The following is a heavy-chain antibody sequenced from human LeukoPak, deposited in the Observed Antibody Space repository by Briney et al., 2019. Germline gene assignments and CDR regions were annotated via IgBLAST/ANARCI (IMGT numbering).Heavy chain of an antibody. V-gene: IGHV3-30*04. CDR1: GFTFSSYA. CDR2: ISYDGSNK. CDR3: ARDETGTGYYYYGMDV. D-gene: IGHD2-8*02. Sequence: PGRSLRLSCAASGFTFSSYAMHWVRQAPVKGLEWVAVISYDGSNKYYADSVKGRFTISRDNSKNTLYLQMNSLRAEDTAVYYCARDETGTGYYYYGMDVWGQGTTVTVSS. J-gene: IGHJ6*02.